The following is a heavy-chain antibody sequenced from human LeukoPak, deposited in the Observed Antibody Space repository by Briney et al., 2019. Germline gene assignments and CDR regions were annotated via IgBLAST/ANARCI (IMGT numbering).Heavy chain of an antibody. V-gene: IGHV3-33*01. CDR3: ARDSLPMAVTGPFDH. J-gene: IGHJ4*02. CDR1: GFNFSSYG. Sequence: GGSLRLSCAASGFNFSSYGMHWVRQAPGKGLEWVTSIWFDGSNIHCADSVKGRVTISRDNSKSALYLQMNSLRAEDTAIYYCARDSLPMAVTGPFDHWGQGALVTVSS. CDR2: IWFDGSNI. D-gene: IGHD6-19*01.